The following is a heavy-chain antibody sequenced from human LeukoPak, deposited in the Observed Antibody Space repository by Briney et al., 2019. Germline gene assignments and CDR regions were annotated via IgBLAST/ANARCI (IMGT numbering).Heavy chain of an antibody. D-gene: IGHD3-10*01. CDR1: VVSMNGYY. CDR2: VDSSGNT. V-gene: IGHV4-4*07. CDR3: ARVTESYGSGRRHNYYYYYMDV. Sequence: PSETLSLACSVSVVSMNGYYWSWLRQSAGNRLEWIGHVDSSGNTNYNPSLKSRVTISVDTSKNQFSLKLSSVTAADTAVYYCARVTESYGSGRRHNYYYYYMDVWGKGTTVTISS. J-gene: IGHJ6*03.